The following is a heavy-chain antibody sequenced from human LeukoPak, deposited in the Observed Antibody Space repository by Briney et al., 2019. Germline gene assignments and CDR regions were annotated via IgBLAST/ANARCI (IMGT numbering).Heavy chain of an antibody. J-gene: IGHJ4*02. V-gene: IGHV4-30-4*01. Sequence: SETLSLTCTVSGGSISSGDYYWSWIRQPPGKGLEWTGYIYYSGSTYYNPSLKSRVTISVDTSKNQFSLKLSSATAADTAVYYCAREVASPGGYDYWGQGTLVTVSS. CDR3: AREVASPGGYDY. CDR2: IYYSGST. CDR1: GGSISSGDYY. D-gene: IGHD2-15*01.